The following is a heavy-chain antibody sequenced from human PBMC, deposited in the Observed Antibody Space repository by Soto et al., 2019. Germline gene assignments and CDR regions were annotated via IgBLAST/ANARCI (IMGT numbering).Heavy chain of an antibody. CDR2: INHSGST. CDR1: GGSFSGYY. D-gene: IGHD3-10*01. V-gene: IGHV4-34*01. J-gene: IGHJ6*02. CDR3: ARGGFGELLAYYYGMDV. Sequence: SETLSLTCAVYGGSFSGYYWSWIRQPPGKELEWIGEINHSGSTNYNPSLKSRVTISVDTSKNQFSLKLSSVTAADTAVYYCARGGFGELLAYYYGMDVWGQGTTVTVSS.